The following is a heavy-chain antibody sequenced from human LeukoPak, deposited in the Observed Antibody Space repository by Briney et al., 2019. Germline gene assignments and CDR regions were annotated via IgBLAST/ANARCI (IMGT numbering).Heavy chain of an antibody. CDR1: GGSLSPYY. D-gene: IGHD3-22*01. CDR2: INQSGST. Sequence: PSETLSLTCSVSGGSLSPYYWSWIREPPGGGLEWLGEINQSGSTNYNPSLKSRVTISVEKFKNQLSLEVTSVTAADTAIYYCATLVGLYYESHGYPDFDHWGQGTLVTVSS. CDR3: ATLVGLYYESHGYPDFDH. J-gene: IGHJ4*02. V-gene: IGHV4-34*01.